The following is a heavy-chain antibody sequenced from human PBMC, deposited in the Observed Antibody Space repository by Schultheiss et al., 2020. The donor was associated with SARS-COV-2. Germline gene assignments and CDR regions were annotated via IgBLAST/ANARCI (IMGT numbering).Heavy chain of an antibody. Sequence: SETLSLTCTVSGGSISSGGYYWSWIRQPPGKGLEWIGRIYASGSTTYNPSLKSRVALSVDTSKNQFSLQLNSVTADDTAVYYCARVQNTLTGFDYWGQGILVTVSS. V-gene: IGHV4-61*02. CDR1: GGSISSGGYY. CDR2: IYASGST. J-gene: IGHJ4*02. D-gene: IGHD3-9*01. CDR3: ARVQNTLTGFDY.